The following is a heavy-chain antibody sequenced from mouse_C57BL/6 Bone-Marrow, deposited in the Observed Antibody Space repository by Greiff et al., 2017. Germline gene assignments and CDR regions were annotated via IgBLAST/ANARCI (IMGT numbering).Heavy chain of an antibody. CDR1: GYTFTSYG. CDR2: IYPRSGNT. CDR3: ARATVVAPQYWYFDV. D-gene: IGHD1-1*01. J-gene: IGHJ1*03. V-gene: IGHV1-81*01. Sequence: VQPQQSGAELARPGASVKLSCKASGYTFTSYGISWVKQRTGQGLEWIGEIYPRSGNTYYNEKFKGKATLTADKSSSTAYMELRSLTSEDSAVYFCARATVVAPQYWYFDVWGTGTTVTVSS.